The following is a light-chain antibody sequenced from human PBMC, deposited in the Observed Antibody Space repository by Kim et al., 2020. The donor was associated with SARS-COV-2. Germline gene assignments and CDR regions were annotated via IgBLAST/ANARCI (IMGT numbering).Light chain of an antibody. CDR1: QIIGRY. CDR2: AAS. Sequence: DIQMTQSPSSLSASIGDRVTITCRASQIIGRYLNWFQQMPGKAPKLLIYAASSLQSGVPSRFGGSGAGTDFTLTISSLQPEDFGTYYCLQSYYTPWTSGQGTKVDIK. V-gene: IGKV1-39*01. J-gene: IGKJ1*01. CDR3: LQSYYTPWT.